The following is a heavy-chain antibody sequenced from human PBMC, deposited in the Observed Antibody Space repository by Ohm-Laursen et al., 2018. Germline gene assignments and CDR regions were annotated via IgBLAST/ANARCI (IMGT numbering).Heavy chain of an antibody. CDR3: ARVSVSSGWTFDS. Sequence: TLSLTCAVYGESFSGYYWSWIRQPPGKGLEWIGEINHSGSTSYNPSLKSRVTISVDTSKKQFSLKLSSVTAADTAVYYCARVSVSSGWTFDSWGQGTLVTVSS. CDR2: INHSGST. V-gene: IGHV4-34*01. CDR1: GESFSGYY. D-gene: IGHD6-19*01. J-gene: IGHJ4*02.